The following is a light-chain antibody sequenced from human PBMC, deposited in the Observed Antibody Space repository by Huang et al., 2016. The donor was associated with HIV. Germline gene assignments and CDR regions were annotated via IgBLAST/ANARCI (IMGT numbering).Light chain of an antibody. J-gene: IGKJ2*01. CDR2: GAS. CDR1: HSVSTN. Sequence: IVMTQSPATLAVSPGDTATLACRASHSVSTNLAWYQQKLGQSPRRLVYGASTRATGVPARFSGSGSGTEFTLTINSLQSEDFAVYYCQEYNNWPPPYTFGQGTKLEIK. CDR3: QEYNNWPPPYT. V-gene: IGKV3-15*01.